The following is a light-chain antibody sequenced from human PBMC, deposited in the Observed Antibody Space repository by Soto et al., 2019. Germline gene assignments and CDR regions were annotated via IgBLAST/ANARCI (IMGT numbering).Light chain of an antibody. CDR1: QEISIH. V-gene: IGKV1-16*02. Sequence: DLQMTPSPSSLSASVGDRVTITCRASQEISIHLAWFQQKPGQPPKSLIYDASSLQSGVPSKFSGSGSGTDFTLTISSLQPEDFATYYCQQDHNYPVTFGGGTKVEIK. CDR3: QQDHNYPVT. CDR2: DAS. J-gene: IGKJ4*01.